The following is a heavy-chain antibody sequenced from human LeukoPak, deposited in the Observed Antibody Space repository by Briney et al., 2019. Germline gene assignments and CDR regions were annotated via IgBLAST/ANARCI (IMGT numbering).Heavy chain of an antibody. D-gene: IGHD1-26*01. CDR3: TREWELPGADFDF. CDR1: GFTLGDYP. Sequence: SGRSLRLSCTASGFTLGDYPMNWFRQAPGKGLEGVGFIRSKTYGGTTKYAASVKGRFTISRDDSKSIAYLQMNSLKTEDTAVYYCTREWELPGADFDFWGQGTLVTVSS. V-gene: IGHV3-49*03. J-gene: IGHJ4*02. CDR2: IRSKTYGGTT.